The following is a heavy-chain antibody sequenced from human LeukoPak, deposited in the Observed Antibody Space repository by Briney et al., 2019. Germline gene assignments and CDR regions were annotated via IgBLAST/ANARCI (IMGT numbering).Heavy chain of an antibody. D-gene: IGHD3-10*01. CDR2: IIPIFGTA. Sequence: ASVKVSCKASGGTFSSYAISWVRQAPGQGLEWMGGIIPIFGTANYAQKFQGRVTITADESTSTAYMELSSLRSEDTAVYYCARGVWFGEFYDAFDIWGQGTMVTVSS. V-gene: IGHV1-69*01. J-gene: IGHJ3*02. CDR1: GGTFSSYA. CDR3: ARGVWFGEFYDAFDI.